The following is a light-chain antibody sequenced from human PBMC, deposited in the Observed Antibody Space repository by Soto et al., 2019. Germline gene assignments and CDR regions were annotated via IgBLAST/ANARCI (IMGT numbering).Light chain of an antibody. V-gene: IGKV3-11*01. Sequence: IVMTQSPATLSSSPGERATLSCRASQGVSSYLAWYQQKPGQAPRLLIYDASNTPTGIPARFSGSGSGTDFTTPIISLEPEEVAVYYCHQQSNWSPPTFGQGTKVEIK. CDR1: QGVSSY. J-gene: IGKJ1*01. CDR3: HQQSNWSPPT. CDR2: DAS.